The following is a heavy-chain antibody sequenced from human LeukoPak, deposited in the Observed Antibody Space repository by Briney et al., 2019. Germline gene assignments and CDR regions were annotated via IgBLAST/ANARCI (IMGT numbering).Heavy chain of an antibody. CDR1: GGSIGSSSYY. D-gene: IGHD2-21*01. V-gene: IGHV4-39*07. CDR3: ARTSSIYYFDY. J-gene: IGHJ4*02. CDR2: IYYSGST. Sequence: SETLSLTCTVSGGSIGSSSYYWAWIRQPPGKGLEWIGSIYYSGSTYYNPSLKSRVTISVDTSKNQFSLKLNSVTAADTAVYYCARTSSIYYFDYWGQGTLVTVSS.